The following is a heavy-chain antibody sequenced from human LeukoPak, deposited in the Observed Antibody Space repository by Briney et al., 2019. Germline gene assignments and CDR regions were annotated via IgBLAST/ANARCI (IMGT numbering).Heavy chain of an antibody. D-gene: IGHD2-8*01. J-gene: IGHJ4*02. Sequence: ASVKVSCKDSGGTFSSYSINWVRQAPRQGLEWMGWMNPNSGGTNYAQKFQGRVTMTRDMSTSTVYMELSSLRSEDTAVYYCARDNDFDYWGQGTLVTVSS. V-gene: IGHV1-8*02. CDR3: ARDNDFDY. CDR1: GGTFSSYS. CDR2: MNPNSGGT.